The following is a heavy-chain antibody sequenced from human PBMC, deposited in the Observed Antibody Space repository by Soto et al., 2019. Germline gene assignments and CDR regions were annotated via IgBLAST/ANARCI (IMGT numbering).Heavy chain of an antibody. J-gene: IGHJ4*02. CDR1: GFMFSAYW. V-gene: IGHV3-7*01. D-gene: IGHD2-21*01. CDR2: IVGGASDK. CDR3: VREDWHRFDS. Sequence: EVQLVESGGRVVQPGGSLRLSCAASGFMFSAYWMSWVRQDPGKGLEWVATIVGGASDKFYVDSVKGRFTISRDDSKNTLYLQMNSLRDDDTAVYYCVREDWHRFDSWGQGTLVTVSS.